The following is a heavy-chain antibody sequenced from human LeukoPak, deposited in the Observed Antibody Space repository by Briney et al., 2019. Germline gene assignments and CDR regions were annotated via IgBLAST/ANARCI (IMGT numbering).Heavy chain of an antibody. CDR1: GFTFNHYA. CDR2: ISSSSSYI. CDR3: ARVGSGSHEMD. D-gene: IGHD3-10*01. Sequence: PGGSLRLSCAASGFTFNHYAMSWVRQAPGKGLEWVSSISSSSSYIYYADSVKGRFTISGDNAKNSLYLQVNSLRAEDTAVYYCARVGSGSHEMDWGQGTLVTVSS. V-gene: IGHV3-21*01. J-gene: IGHJ4*02.